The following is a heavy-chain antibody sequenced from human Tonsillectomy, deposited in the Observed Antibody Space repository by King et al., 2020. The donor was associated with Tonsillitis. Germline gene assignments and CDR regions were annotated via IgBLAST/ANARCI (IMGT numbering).Heavy chain of an antibody. V-gene: IGHV3-23*03. CDR2: IYSGVSST. Sequence: VQLVESGGGLVQPGGSLRLSCAASGFTFSAYAMSWVRQAPGKGLEWVSVIYSGVSSTYFIDSVKGRFTISRDNSKNTLFLQMNSLRAEDTAVYYCANVSPIEASGSYYNLYFDYWGQGTLVTVSS. CDR3: ANVSPIEASGSYYNLYFDY. D-gene: IGHD3-10*01. J-gene: IGHJ4*02. CDR1: GFTFSAYA.